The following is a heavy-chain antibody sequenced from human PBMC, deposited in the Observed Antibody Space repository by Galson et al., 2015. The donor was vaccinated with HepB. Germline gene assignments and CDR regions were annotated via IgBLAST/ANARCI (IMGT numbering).Heavy chain of an antibody. CDR3: ARAYVGNHDAFDI. V-gene: IGHV3-53*04. D-gene: IGHD3-16*01. Sequence: SLRLSCAASGFTVSSNYMSWVRQAPGKGLEWVSVIYSGGSTYYADSVKGRFTISRHNSKNTLYLQMNSLRAEDTAVYYCARAYVGNHDAFDIWGQGTMVTVSS. CDR1: GFTVSSNY. CDR2: IYSGGST. J-gene: IGHJ3*02.